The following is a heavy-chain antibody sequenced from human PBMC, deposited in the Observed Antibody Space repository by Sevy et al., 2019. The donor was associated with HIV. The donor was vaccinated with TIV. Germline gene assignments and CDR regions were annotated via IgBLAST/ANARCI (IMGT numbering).Heavy chain of an antibody. J-gene: IGHJ4*02. V-gene: IGHV3-23*01. Sequence: GGSLRLSCAASGFTFSKYSMSWVRQPPGKGLEWVSTLSFGCGEINYADSVKGRFTISRDNSKSSVYLQMNNLRPEDTAVDLCAREGCTKPHDYWGQGTLVTVSS. D-gene: IGHD2-8*01. CDR1: GFTFSKYS. CDR2: LSFGCGEI. CDR3: AREGCTKPHDY.